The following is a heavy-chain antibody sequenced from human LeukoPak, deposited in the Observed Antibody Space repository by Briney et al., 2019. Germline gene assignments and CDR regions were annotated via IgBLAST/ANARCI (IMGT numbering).Heavy chain of an antibody. D-gene: IGHD3-22*01. V-gene: IGHV3-74*01. CDR2: IKSDGGT. Sequence: HPGGSLRLSCAASGFTFSTYWMHWVRQAPGKGLVWVSRIKSDGGTNYADSVKGRFTISRDNAKKTVSLQMNSLRPEDTGVYYCARAPTETGGYYPEYRHWGQGTLVTVSS. CDR1: GFTFSTYW. CDR3: ARAPTETGGYYPEYRH. J-gene: IGHJ1*01.